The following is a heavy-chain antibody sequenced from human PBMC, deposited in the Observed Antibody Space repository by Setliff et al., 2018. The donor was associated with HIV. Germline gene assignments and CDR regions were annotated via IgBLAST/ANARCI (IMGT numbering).Heavy chain of an antibody. CDR2: INAGNGNT. CDR1: GYTFTSYA. D-gene: IGHD1-26*01. V-gene: IGHV1-3*01. J-gene: IGHJ4*02. Sequence: ASVKVSCKASGYTFTSYAMHWVRQAPGQRLEWMGWINAGNGNTKYSQKFQGRVTITRDTSASTAYMELSSLRSEDTAVYYCAREVRYSGSYDYWGQGTLVTVSS. CDR3: AREVRYSGSYDY.